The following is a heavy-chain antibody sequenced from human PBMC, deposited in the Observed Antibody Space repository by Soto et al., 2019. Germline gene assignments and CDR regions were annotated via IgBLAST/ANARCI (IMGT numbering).Heavy chain of an antibody. CDR1: GGSVSSGSYC. CDR2: IYDSGST. V-gene: IGHV4-61*03. J-gene: IGHJ4*02. D-gene: IGHD3-3*01. CDR3: ARVRLYSDLWSGYYTDY. Sequence: QVQMQESGPGLVKPSETLSLTCTVSGGSVSSGSYCWSWIRQPPGKGLEWIGCIYDSGSTDYNPPPKSRLTISVDTAKTHCSLKLSSVTAADTAVYYCARVRLYSDLWSGYYTDYWGQGTLVTVSS.